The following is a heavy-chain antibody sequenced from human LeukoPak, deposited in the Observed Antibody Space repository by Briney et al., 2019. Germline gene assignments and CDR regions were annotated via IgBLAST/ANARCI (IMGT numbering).Heavy chain of an antibody. CDR3: ARGRNPYYYGSGSSYYFDY. CDR2: IIHSGST. CDR1: GGSFSGYY. V-gene: IGHV4-34*01. Sequence: PSETLSLTCAVYGGSFSGYYWSWIRQPPGRGLEWIGEIIHSGSTNYNPSLKSRVTISVDTSKNQFSLKLSSVTAADTAVYYCARGRNPYYYGSGSSYYFDYWGQGTLVTVSS. J-gene: IGHJ4*02. D-gene: IGHD3-10*01.